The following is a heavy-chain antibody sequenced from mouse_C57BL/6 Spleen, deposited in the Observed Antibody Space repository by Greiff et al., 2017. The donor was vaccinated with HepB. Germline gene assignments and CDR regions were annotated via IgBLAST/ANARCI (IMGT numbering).Heavy chain of an antibody. CDR1: GYAFSSSW. CDR3: ASRGNYTTAWFAY. V-gene: IGHV1-82*01. Sequence: QVHVKQSGPELVKPGASVKISCKASGYAFSSSWMNWVKQRPGKGLEWIGRIYPGDGDTNYNGKFKGKATLTADKSSSTAYMQLSSLTSEDSAVYFCASRGNYTTAWFAYWGQGTLVTVSA. CDR2: IYPGDGDT. D-gene: IGHD2-1*01. J-gene: IGHJ3*01.